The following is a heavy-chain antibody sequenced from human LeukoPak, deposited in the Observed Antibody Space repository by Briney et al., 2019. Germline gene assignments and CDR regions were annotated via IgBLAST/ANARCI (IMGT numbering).Heavy chain of an antibody. J-gene: IGHJ4*02. CDR1: GGTFSSYA. CDR3: ARQSIAAAGDIDY. V-gene: IGHV1-69*06. CDR2: IIPIFGTA. D-gene: IGHD6-13*01. Sequence: SVKVSCKASGGTFSSYAISWVRQAPGQGLEWMGGIIPIFGTANYAQKFQGRVTITADKSSSTAYMELSSLRSEDTAVYYCARQSIAAAGDIDYWGQGTLVTVSS.